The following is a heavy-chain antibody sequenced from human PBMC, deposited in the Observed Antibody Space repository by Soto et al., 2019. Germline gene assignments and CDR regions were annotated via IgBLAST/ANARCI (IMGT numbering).Heavy chain of an antibody. D-gene: IGHD5-18*01. CDR1: GCTFTNYA. J-gene: IGHJ5*01. V-gene: IGHV1-69*13. Sequence: GASVKVSCKASGCTFTNYAVSCVRQAPGQVLEWMGGMIPIFGTANYAQKFQGRVTITADESTSTAYMELSNLRSEDTALYYCARVAYTSMTTHWFDCWGQGTLVTVSS. CDR2: MIPIFGTA. CDR3: ARVAYTSMTTHWFDC.